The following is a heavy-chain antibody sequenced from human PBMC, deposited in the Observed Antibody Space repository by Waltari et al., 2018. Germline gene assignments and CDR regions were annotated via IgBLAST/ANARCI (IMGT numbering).Heavy chain of an antibody. Sequence: VESGGGVIRPGGSLMISCEVSGFTFGDYGMSCVRQGPGKGLEWIAGINWKGDKVAYGDAVRGRFIISRDNAKNLLYLQMNTVGLDDTALYYCARGGDSSWPRWGQGTLVTVSA. V-gene: IGHV3-20*04. D-gene: IGHD3-22*01. CDR3: ARGGDSSWPR. CDR1: GFTFGDYG. CDR2: INWKGDKV. J-gene: IGHJ4*02.